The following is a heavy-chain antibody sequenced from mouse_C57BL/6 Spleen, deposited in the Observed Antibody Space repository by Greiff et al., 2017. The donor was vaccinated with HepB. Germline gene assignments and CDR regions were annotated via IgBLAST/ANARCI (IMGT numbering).Heavy chain of an antibody. CDR2: IYPGDGDT. CDR1: GYAFSSSW. D-gene: IGHD1-1*01. V-gene: IGHV1-82*01. J-gene: IGHJ1*03. CDR3: ARNYGSSWYFDV. Sequence: LVESGPELVKPGASVKISCKASGYAFSSSWMNWVKQRPGKGLEWIGRIYPGDGDTNYNGKFKGKATLTADKSSSTAYMQLSSLTSEDSAVYFCARNYGSSWYFDVWGTGTTVTVSS.